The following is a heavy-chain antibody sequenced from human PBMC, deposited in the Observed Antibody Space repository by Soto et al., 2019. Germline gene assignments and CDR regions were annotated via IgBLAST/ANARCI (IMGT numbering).Heavy chain of an antibody. Sequence: SGPTLVNPTQTLTLTCTFSGFSLNTRGMSVSWIRQPPGKALEWLAVIDWDDDKYYSTSLKTRFTFSKDTSKNQVVLTMTNMDPVDTATYYCARVIEGGGPAEDDYWGQGTLVTVSS. CDR3: ARVIEGGGPAEDDY. CDR1: GFSLNTRGMS. V-gene: IGHV2-70*13. D-gene: IGHD2-21*01. CDR2: IDWDDDK. J-gene: IGHJ4*02.